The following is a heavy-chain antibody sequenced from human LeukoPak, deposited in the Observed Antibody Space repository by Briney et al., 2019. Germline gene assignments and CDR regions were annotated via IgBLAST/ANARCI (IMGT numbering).Heavy chain of an antibody. Sequence: SETLSLTCAVSGGSISSGGYSWSWIRQPPGKGLEWIGYIYHSGSTYYNPSLKSRVTISVDRSKNQFSLKLSSVTAADTAVYHCASYSSSARSFDYWGQGTLVTVSS. CDR2: IYHSGST. CDR3: ASYSSSARSFDY. J-gene: IGHJ4*02. V-gene: IGHV4-30-2*01. CDR1: GGSISSGGYS. D-gene: IGHD6-6*01.